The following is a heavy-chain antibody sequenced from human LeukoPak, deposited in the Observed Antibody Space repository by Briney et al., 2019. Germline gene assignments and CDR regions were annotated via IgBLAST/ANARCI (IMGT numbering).Heavy chain of an antibody. J-gene: IGHJ4*02. CDR1: GFTFSSYA. Sequence: GGSLRLSWAASGFTFSSYAMHWVRQAPAKGREGGAVIWYDGSNKYYADSVKGRFTISRDNSKNTLYLQMNSLRAEDTAVYYCAKDGNDFWSGYSFDYWGQGTLVTVSS. CDR3: AKDGNDFWSGYSFDY. V-gene: IGHV3-33*06. CDR2: IWYDGSNK. D-gene: IGHD3-3*01.